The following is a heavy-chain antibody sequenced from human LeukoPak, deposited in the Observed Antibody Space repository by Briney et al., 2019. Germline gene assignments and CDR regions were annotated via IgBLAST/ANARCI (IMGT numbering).Heavy chain of an antibody. CDR2: IYSGGST. Sequence: GGSLRLSCAASGFTVSSNYMSWVRQAPGKGLEWVSVIYSGGSTYYADSVKGRFTISRDNSKNTLYLQMNSLRAEDTAVYYCARGEPYSSSSLFDYWGQGTLVTVSS. D-gene: IGHD6-6*01. V-gene: IGHV3-66*01. CDR1: GFTVSSNY. J-gene: IGHJ4*02. CDR3: ARGEPYSSSSLFDY.